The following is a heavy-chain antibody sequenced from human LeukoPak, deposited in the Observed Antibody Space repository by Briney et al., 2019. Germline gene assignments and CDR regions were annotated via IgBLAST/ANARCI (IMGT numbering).Heavy chain of an antibody. V-gene: IGHV1-69*05. CDR1: GGTFSSYA. CDR2: IIPIFGTA. CDR3: AREVWFGEILWLLDP. Sequence: GASVKVSCKASGGTFSSYAISWVRQAPGQGLEWMGGIIPIFGTANYAQKFQGRVTMTRNTSISTAYMELRNLRSDDTAVYYCAREVWFGEILWLLDPWGQGTLVTVS. D-gene: IGHD3-10*01. J-gene: IGHJ5*02.